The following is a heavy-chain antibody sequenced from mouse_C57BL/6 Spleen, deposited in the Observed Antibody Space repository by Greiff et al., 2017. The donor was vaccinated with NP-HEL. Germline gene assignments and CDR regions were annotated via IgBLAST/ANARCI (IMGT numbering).Heavy chain of an antibody. V-gene: IGHV1-18*01. D-gene: IGHD1-1*01. J-gene: IGHJ1*03. CDR2: INPNNGGT. Sequence: VQLKQSGPELVKPGASVKIPCKASGYTFTDYNMDWVKQSHGKSLEWIGDINPNNGGTIYNQKFKGKATLTVDKSSSTAYMELRSLTSEDTAVYYCARRRLRYWYFDVWGTGTTVTVSS. CDR1: GYTFTDYN. CDR3: ARRRLRYWYFDV.